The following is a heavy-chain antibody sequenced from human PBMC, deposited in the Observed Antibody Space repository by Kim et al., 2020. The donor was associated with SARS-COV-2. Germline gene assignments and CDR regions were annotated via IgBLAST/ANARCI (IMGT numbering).Heavy chain of an antibody. CDR2: ISYDGSNK. J-gene: IGHJ4*02. D-gene: IGHD1-26*01. CDR3: AKDYSGSYYCIDY. Sequence: GGSLRLSCAASGFTFSSYGMHWVRQAPGKGLEWVAVISYDGSNKYYADSVKGRFTISRDNSKNTLYLQMNSLRAEDTAVYYCAKDYSGSYYCIDYWGQGT. CDR1: GFTFSSYG. V-gene: IGHV3-30*18.